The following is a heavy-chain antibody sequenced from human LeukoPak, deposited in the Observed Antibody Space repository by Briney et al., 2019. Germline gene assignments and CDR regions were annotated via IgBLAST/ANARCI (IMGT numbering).Heavy chain of an antibody. CDR1: GGTFSGYY. J-gene: IGHJ1*01. CDR2: INHSGDA. Sequence: SETLSLTCLVDGGTFSGYYWTWIRQSPGKGLEWIGAINHSGDADYNPSLKSRVTISVDTSKNQFSLKVNSVTAADTAVYFCARGSFCGRIDCYRAYANWGRGTLVTVS. CDR3: ARGSFCGRIDCYRAYAN. V-gene: IGHV4-34*01. D-gene: IGHD2-21*02.